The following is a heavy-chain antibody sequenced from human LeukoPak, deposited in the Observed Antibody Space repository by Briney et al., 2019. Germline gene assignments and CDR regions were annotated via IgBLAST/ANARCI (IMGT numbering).Heavy chain of an antibody. CDR2: INWNGGST. CDR1: GFTFDDHG. CDR3: ARGITEERWYYYYYYMDV. V-gene: IGHV3-20*04. Sequence: GGSLRLSCAASGFTFDDHGMSWVRQAPGKGLEWVSGINWNGGSTGYADSVKGRFTISRDNAKNSLYLQMNSLRAEDTALYYCARGITEERWYYYYYYMDVWGKGTTVTVSS. D-gene: IGHD1-14*01. J-gene: IGHJ6*03.